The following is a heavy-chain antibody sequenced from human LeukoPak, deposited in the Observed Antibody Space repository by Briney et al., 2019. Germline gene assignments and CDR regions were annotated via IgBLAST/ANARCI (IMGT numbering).Heavy chain of an antibody. V-gene: IGHV5-51*01. CDR2: IYPGDSDT. Sequence: GESLKISCKGSGYSFTSYWIGWVRQMPGKGLEWMGIIYPGDSDTRYSPSFQGQVTISADKSISTAYLQWSSLKASDTAMYYCARTTLSSSPSNWFAPWGQGTLVTVSS. CDR1: GYSFTSYW. CDR3: ARTTLSSSPSNWFAP. D-gene: IGHD6-13*01. J-gene: IGHJ5*02.